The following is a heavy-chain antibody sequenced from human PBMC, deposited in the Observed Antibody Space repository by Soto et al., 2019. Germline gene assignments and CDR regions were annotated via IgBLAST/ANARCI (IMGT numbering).Heavy chain of an antibody. Sequence: GGSLRLSCAASGLTFSSYSMNWVRQAPGKGLEWVSSITSSSAFLYYADSLKGRFTISRDNARNSLYLQMHSLRAEDTAVYYCARETASGTTTLDYWCQGTLAPVSS. V-gene: IGHV3-21*01. CDR2: ITSSSAFL. CDR3: ARETASGTTTLDY. D-gene: IGHD1-7*01. CDR1: GLTFSSYS. J-gene: IGHJ4*02.